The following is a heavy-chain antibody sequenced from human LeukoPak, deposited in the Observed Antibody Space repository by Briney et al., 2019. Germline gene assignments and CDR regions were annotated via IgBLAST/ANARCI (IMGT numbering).Heavy chain of an antibody. D-gene: IGHD3-10*02. J-gene: IGHJ6*04. CDR1: GFPLSSYA. Sequence: HAGGSLRLSCAASGFPLSSYAMSWVRQAPGKGLEWVSATSSSDAGTYYADSVRGRFTISRDNAKNSLYLQMNSLRAEDTAVYYCAELGITMIGGVWGRGTTVTISS. CDR2: TSSSDAGT. V-gene: IGHV3-23*01. CDR3: AELGITMIGGV.